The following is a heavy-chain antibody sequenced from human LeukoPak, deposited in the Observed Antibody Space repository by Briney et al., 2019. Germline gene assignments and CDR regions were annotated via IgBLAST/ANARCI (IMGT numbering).Heavy chain of an antibody. D-gene: IGHD3-22*01. CDR1: GGSFSGYY. CDR2: INHSGST. Sequence: SEILSLTCAVFGGSFSGYYWSWIRKPPGKGLEWIGEINHSGSTNYNPSLKSRVTISVDTSKNQFSLKLSSVTAADTAVYYCARGRGGYLRPFDYWGQGTLVTVSS. CDR3: ARGRGGYLRPFDY. V-gene: IGHV4-34*01. J-gene: IGHJ4*02.